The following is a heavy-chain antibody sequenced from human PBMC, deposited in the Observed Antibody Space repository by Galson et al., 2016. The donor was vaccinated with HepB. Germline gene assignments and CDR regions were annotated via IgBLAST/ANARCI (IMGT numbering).Heavy chain of an antibody. CDR1: GGSISGSY. J-gene: IGHJ4*02. Sequence: ETLSPTCTVSGGSISGSYWSWIRQPPGKGLEWIAYLYTSVTSNYNPSLKSRVTISIDASKNQFSLNLNSVTAADKAGYFCARVVYAGYPISRYYFDPWGQGTLVTVSS. CDR2: LYTSVTS. CDR3: ARVVYAGYPISRYYFDP. V-gene: IGHV4-4*08. D-gene: IGHD4-23*01.